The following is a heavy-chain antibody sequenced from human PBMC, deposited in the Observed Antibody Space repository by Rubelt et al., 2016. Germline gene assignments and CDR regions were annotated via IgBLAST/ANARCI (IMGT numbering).Heavy chain of an antibody. D-gene: IGHD2-21*02. CDR3: AKRGYTASDAFDM. J-gene: IGHJ3*02. CDR2: ISYDGSYDGSNK. V-gene: IGHV3-30*18. CDR1: GFTFSSFA. Sequence: GGLVQPGGSLRLSCAASGFTFSSFAMSWVRQAPGKGLEWVAVISYDGSYDGSNKYYADSVKGRFTISRDNSKNTLYLQMNILRAEDTAVYYCAKRGYTASDAFDMWGQGTMVTVSS.